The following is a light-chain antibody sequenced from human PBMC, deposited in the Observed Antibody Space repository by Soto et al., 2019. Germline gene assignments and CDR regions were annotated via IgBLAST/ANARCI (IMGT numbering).Light chain of an antibody. CDR2: DAS. CDR1: QGTSSH. V-gene: IGKV1-13*02. CDR3: QQYNSYSVT. J-gene: IGKJ1*01. Sequence: AIQLTQSPSSLSASVGDRVTITCRASQGTSSHLAWYQQKPGKAPKFLVYDASNLESGVPSRFSGSGSGTEFTLTISSLQPDDFATYYCQQYNSYSVTFGQGTKVDIK.